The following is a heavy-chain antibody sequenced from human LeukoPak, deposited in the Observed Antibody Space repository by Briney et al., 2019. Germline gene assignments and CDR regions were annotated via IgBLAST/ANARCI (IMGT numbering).Heavy chain of an antibody. CDR1: GYSISSGYY. J-gene: IGHJ4*02. CDR2: IYHSGST. D-gene: IGHD3-22*01. Sequence: SETLSLTCTVSGYSISSGYYWGWIRPPPGKGLEWIGSIYHSGSTYYNPSLKSRVTISVDTSKNQFSLKLSSVTAADTAVYYCARGDYDSSGYYYSFDYWGQGTLVTVSS. CDR3: ARGDYDSSGYYYSFDY. V-gene: IGHV4-38-2*02.